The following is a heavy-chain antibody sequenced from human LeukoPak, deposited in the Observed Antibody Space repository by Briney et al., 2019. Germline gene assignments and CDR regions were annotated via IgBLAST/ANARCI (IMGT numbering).Heavy chain of an antibody. V-gene: IGHV4-39*01. CDR3: ARQGGYSYGYVGY. D-gene: IGHD5-18*01. Sequence: PSETLSLTCTVSGGSISSSSYYWGWIRQPPGKGLEWIGSIYYSGSTYYNPSLKSRVTISVDTSKNQFSLKLSSVTAADTAVYYCARQGGYSYGYVGYWGQGTLVTLSS. J-gene: IGHJ4*02. CDR2: IYYSGST. CDR1: GGSISSSSYY.